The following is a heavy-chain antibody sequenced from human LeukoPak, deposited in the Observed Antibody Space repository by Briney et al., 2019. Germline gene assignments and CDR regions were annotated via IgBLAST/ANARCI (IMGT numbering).Heavy chain of an antibody. Sequence: GASVKVSCKASGYTFIHYFIHWVRQAPGQGLEWMARINSNSGGTEYTQKFQGRVTMTRDTSITTVYMELSSLTSDDTAVYYCARDLSSTSNWELDYWGQGTLVTVSS. CDR2: INSNSGGT. CDR1: GYTFIHYF. D-gene: IGHD7-27*01. V-gene: IGHV1-2*06. J-gene: IGHJ4*02. CDR3: ARDLSSTSNWELDY.